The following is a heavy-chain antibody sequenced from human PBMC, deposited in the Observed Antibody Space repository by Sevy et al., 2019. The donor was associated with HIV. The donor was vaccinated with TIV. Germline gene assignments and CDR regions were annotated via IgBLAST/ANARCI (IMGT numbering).Heavy chain of an antibody. CDR2: ISGSGGST. V-gene: IGHV3-23*01. Sequence: GGSLRLSCAASGFTFSSYAMSWVRQAPGKGLEWVSAISGSGGSTYYADSVKGRFTISRDNSKNTLYLQMNSLRAEDTAVYYCAKNPSPTQLKKIYSYGDHFDYWGQGTLVTVSS. CDR3: AKNPSPTQLKKIYSYGDHFDY. J-gene: IGHJ4*02. CDR1: GFTFSSYA. D-gene: IGHD5-18*01.